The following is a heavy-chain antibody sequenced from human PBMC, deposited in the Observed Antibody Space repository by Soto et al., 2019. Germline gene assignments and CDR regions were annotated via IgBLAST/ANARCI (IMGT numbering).Heavy chain of an antibody. CDR2: LYYSGST. D-gene: IGHD4-17*01. CDR1: GGSISSGGYY. Sequence: QVQLQESGPGLVKPSQTLSLTCTVSGGSISSGGYYWSWIRQHPGKGLEWIGYLYYSGSTYYNPSLKSRVTISVDTSKNQFSLKLSSVTAADTAVYYCARGPYGDYDHTNDYWGQGTLVTVSS. CDR3: ARGPYGDYDHTNDY. V-gene: IGHV4-31*03. J-gene: IGHJ4*02.